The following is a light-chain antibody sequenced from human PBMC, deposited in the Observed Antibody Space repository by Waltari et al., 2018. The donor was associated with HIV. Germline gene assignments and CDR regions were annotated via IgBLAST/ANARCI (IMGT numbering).Light chain of an antibody. CDR2: YDD. J-gene: IGLJ2*01. CDR1: ISNIGNNA. V-gene: IGLV1-36*01. CDR3: AAAWDDSLNGPV. Sequence: QSVLTQPPSVSEAPRQRVTIPCYGRISNIGNNAVNWYQQPPGKAPKLLIYYDDLLPSGVSDRFSGSKSGTSASLAISGLQSEDEADYYCAAAWDDSLNGPVFGGGTKLTVL.